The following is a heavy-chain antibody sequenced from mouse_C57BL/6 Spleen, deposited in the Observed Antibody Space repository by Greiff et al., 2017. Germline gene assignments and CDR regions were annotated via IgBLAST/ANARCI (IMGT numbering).Heavy chain of an antibody. D-gene: IGHD2-3*01. Sequence: VKLQQPGAELVKPGASVKLSCKASGYTFTSYWMQWVKQRPGQGLEWIGEIDPSDSYTNYNQKFKGKATLTVDTSSSTAYMQLSSLTSEDSAVYYCARRDGYYWFAYWGQGTLVTVSA. V-gene: IGHV1-50*01. CDR2: IDPSDSYT. CDR1: GYTFTSYW. CDR3: ARRDGYYWFAY. J-gene: IGHJ3*01.